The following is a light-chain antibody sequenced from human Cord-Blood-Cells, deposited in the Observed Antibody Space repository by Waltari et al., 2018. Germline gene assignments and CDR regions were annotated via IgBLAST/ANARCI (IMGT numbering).Light chain of an antibody. V-gene: IGKV4-1*01. J-gene: IGKJ2*01. CDR1: QSVLYSSNNKNY. CDR3: QQYYSTPYT. CDR2: WAS. Sequence: DIVMTPSPDSLAVSLGERATIHRKSRQSVLYSSNNKNYLAWYQQKPGQPPKLLIYWASTRESGVPDRFSGSGSGTDFTLTISSLQAEDVAVYYCQQYYSTPYTFGQGTKLEIK.